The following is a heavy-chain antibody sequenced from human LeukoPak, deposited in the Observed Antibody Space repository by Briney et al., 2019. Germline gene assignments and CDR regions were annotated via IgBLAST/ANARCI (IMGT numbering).Heavy chain of an antibody. CDR3: ARDAGGSYSD. D-gene: IGHD1-26*01. CDR1: GGSFSGYY. J-gene: IGHJ4*02. V-gene: IGHV4-34*01. CDR2: INHSGST. Sequence: SETLSLTCAVYGGSFSGYYWSWIRQPPGKGLEWIGEINHSGSTNYNPSLKSRVTISVDTSKNQFSLKLSSVTAADTAVYYCARDAGGSYSDWGQGTLVTVSS.